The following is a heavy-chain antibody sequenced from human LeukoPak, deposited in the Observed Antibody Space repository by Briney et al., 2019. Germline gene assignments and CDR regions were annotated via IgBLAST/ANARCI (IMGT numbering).Heavy chain of an antibody. CDR3: ARDPGGMTIDWLEGYYFQY. CDR1: GGTFSSYG. CDR2: IIPIFGTA. D-gene: IGHD3-9*01. Sequence: SVKVSCKASGGTFSSYGLSWVRQAPGHGPEWMGRIIPIFGTANYAQKFQGRVTITTDESTNTAYLELSSLRSEDTAVYYCARDPGGMTIDWLEGYYFQYWGQGTLVTVSS. J-gene: IGHJ4*02. V-gene: IGHV1-69*05.